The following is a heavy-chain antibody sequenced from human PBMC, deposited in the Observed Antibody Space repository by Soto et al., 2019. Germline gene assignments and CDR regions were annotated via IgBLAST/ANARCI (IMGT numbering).Heavy chain of an antibody. V-gene: IGHV4-34*01. CDR3: ARDRTLYSSSLYGMDV. D-gene: IGHD6-6*01. Sequence: PSETLSLTCAVYGGSFSGYYWSWIRQPPGKGLEWIGEINHSGSTNYNPSLKSRVTISVDTSKNQFSLKLSSVTAADTAVYYCARDRTLYSSSLYGMDVWGQGTTVTVSS. CDR2: INHSGST. J-gene: IGHJ6*02. CDR1: GGSFSGYY.